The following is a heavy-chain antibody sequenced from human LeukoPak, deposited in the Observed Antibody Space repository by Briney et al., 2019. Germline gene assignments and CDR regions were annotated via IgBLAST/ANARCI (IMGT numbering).Heavy chain of an antibody. CDR2: ISSSSSCT. CDR3: ARDYGKYFDY. Sequence: PGGSLSLSCAASGFTFSDYYVSWIRQSPGKALVWVSYISSSSSCTNYADSVKGRFTISRDNVNNSLYLQLNSQRAKDTAVYYCARDYGKYFDYWDQGTLVTVSS. CDR1: GFTFSDYY. J-gene: IGHJ4*02. V-gene: IGHV3-11*05. D-gene: IGHD4-17*01.